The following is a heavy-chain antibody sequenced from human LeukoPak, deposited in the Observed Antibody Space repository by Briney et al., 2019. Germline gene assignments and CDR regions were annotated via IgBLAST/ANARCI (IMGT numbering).Heavy chain of an antibody. J-gene: IGHJ4*02. CDR1: GFTFSSYS. CDR2: ISSSSSTI. CDR3: ARDYSLEWFGELCADY. Sequence: GGSLRLSCAASGFTFSSYSMNWVRQAPGKGLEWVSCISSSSSTIYYADSVKGRFTISRDNAKNSLYLQMNSLRAEDTAVYYCARDYSLEWFGELCADYWGQGTLVTVSS. V-gene: IGHV3-48*01. D-gene: IGHD3-10*01.